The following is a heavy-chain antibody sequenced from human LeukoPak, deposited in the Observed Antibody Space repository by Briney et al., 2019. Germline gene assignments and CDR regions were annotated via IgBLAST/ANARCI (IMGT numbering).Heavy chain of an antibody. V-gene: IGHV3-30*02. D-gene: IGHD5-12*01. CDR3: TKKGCSGGACPYYDWYFDL. CDR2: IKSDGGDI. CDR1: GFNFNSHC. J-gene: IGHJ2*01. Sequence: GGSLRLSCVASGFNFNSHCVHWVRQAPGKGLGWVAFIKSDGGDISYADSVKGRFTISRDNSENTLSLQMNSLRTEDTALYYCTKKGCSGGACPYYDWYFDLWGRGTLVTVSS.